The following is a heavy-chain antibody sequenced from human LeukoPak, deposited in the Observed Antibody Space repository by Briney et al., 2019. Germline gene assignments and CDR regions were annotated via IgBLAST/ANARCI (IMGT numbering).Heavy chain of an antibody. CDR1: GGTFSSYA. V-gene: IGHV1-69*06. J-gene: IGHJ4*02. CDR2: IIPIFGTA. D-gene: IGHD6-19*01. Sequence: GASVKVSCKASGGTFSSYAISWVRQAPGQGLKWMGRIIPIFGTANYAQKFQGRVTITADKSTSTAYMELSSLRSEDTAVYYCAVSLRGWYGGFDYWGQGTLVTVSS. CDR3: AVSLRGWYGGFDY.